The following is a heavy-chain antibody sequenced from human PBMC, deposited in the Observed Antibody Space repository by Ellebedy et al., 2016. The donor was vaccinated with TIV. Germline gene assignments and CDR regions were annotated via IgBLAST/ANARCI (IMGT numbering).Heavy chain of an antibody. Sequence: ASVKVSCXASGYLFTSYGINWLRQAPGQGLEWMGWNSAYNGDTHYAEKFQDRVTMTIDRSSNTAYMDLRTLTSDDTAIYYCARDTTVAGTPDDYWGQGTPVTVSS. D-gene: IGHD6-19*01. CDR3: ARDTTVAGTPDDY. V-gene: IGHV1-18*01. CDR1: GYLFTSYG. CDR2: NSAYNGDT. J-gene: IGHJ4*02.